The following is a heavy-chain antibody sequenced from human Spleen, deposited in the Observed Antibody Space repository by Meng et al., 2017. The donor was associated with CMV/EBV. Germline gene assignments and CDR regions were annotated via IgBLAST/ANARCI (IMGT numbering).Heavy chain of an antibody. CDR1: GFTFNSYW. J-gene: IGHJ4*02. D-gene: IGHD3-9*01. Sequence: GESLKISCVASGFTFNSYWMSWVRQAPGKGLEWVANIKQDGSEKYYVDSVKGRFTISRDNAKNSLYLQMNSLRAEDTAVYYCARVTYYDILTGYQYYFDSWGQGTLVTVSS. V-gene: IGHV3-7*03. CDR2: IKQDGSEK. CDR3: ARVTYYDILTGYQYYFDS.